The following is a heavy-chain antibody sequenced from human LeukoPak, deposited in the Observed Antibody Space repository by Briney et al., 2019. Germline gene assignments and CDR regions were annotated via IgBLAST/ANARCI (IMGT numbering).Heavy chain of an antibody. J-gene: IGHJ4*02. D-gene: IGHD3-9*01. CDR1: DDSFSSYY. CDR3: ARSLTGNFDY. V-gene: IGHV4-59*01. Sequence: PWETLSLTCTVSDDSFSSYYWSWIRQTPGKGLELIGYIYYSGSTNYNPSLKSRVTISVDTSMDQFSLRLNSVTAADTAVYYCARSLTGNFDYWGQGTLVTVSS. CDR2: IYYSGST.